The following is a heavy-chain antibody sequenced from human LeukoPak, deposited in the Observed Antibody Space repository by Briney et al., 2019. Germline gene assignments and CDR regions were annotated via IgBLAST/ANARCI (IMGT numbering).Heavy chain of an antibody. Sequence: GGPLRLSCAASGFTFANTWMHWVRKAPGKGRVWVSLINNDGSTTNYADSVKGRFTISRDNAKNTVYLQMNSLRVEDTAVYYCAIGGTYGSGSWGQGTLVTVSS. V-gene: IGHV3-74*01. CDR1: GFTFANTW. J-gene: IGHJ4*02. CDR2: INNDGSTT. CDR3: AIGGTYGSGS. D-gene: IGHD3-10*01.